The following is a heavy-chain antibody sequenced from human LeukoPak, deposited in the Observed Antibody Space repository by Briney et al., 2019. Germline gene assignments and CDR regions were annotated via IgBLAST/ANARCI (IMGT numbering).Heavy chain of an antibody. CDR3: AKGDYYGSGTFFRNGMDV. CDR2: VTASADNT. V-gene: IGHV3-23*01. CDR1: GFTFSSHA. J-gene: IGHJ6*02. Sequence: PGRSLRLSCAASGFTFSSHAVSWVRQAPGEGLEWVSAVTASADNTYYADSVKGRFTISRDNSKNTLYLQVNSLRSEDTAVYYCAKGDYYGSGTFFRNGMDVWGQGTTVTVSS. D-gene: IGHD3-10*01.